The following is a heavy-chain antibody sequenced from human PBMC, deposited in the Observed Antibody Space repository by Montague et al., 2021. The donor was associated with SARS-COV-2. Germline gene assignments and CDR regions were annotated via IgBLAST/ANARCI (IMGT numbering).Heavy chain of an antibody. J-gene: IGHJ4*02. CDR3: ARMALASSSSDFDY. CDR2: IYHSGST. D-gene: IGHD6-6*01. Sequence: SETLSLTCAVSGGSISSSNWWSWVRQPPRKGLEWIGEIYHSGSTXXNPSLKSRVTISVDKSKNQFSLKLSSVTAADTAVYYCARMALASSSSDFDYWGQGTLVTVSS. CDR1: GGSISSSNW. V-gene: IGHV4-4*02.